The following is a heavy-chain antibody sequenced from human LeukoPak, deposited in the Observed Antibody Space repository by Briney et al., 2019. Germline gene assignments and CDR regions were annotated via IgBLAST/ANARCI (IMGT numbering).Heavy chain of an antibody. Sequence: PGGSLRLSCAASGFTFSSYSMNWVRQAPGKGLEWVSSISSSSSYIYYADSVKGRFTISRDNAKNSLYLQMNSLRAEDTAVYCCARDSGDSGSLSYFDYWGQGTLVTVSS. D-gene: IGHD1-26*01. CDR1: GFTFSSYS. J-gene: IGHJ4*02. V-gene: IGHV3-21*01. CDR2: ISSSSSYI. CDR3: ARDSGDSGSLSYFDY.